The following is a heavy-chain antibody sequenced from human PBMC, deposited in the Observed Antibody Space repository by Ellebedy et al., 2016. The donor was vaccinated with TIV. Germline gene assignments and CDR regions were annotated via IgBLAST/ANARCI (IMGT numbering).Heavy chain of an antibody. CDR2: VSGYNGNT. V-gene: IGHV1-18*01. D-gene: IGHD6-13*01. CDR3: ARVAEGSSWYGGYYYYGMDV. Sequence: AASVKVSCKASGYTFMSYSIAWVRQAPGQGLEWMGWVSGYNGNTNYAPKVQGRVTMTTDTSTSTAYMELRSLRSDDTAVYYCARVAEGSSWYGGYYYYGMDVWGQGTTVTVSS. J-gene: IGHJ6*02. CDR1: GYTFMSYS.